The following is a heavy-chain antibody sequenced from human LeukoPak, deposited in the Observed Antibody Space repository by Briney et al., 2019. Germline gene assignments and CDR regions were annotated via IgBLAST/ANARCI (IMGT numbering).Heavy chain of an antibody. D-gene: IGHD5-12*01. Sequence: QAGGSLRLSCAASGFTFSSYAMSWVLQAPGKGLECVSGISGSGGTTYYADSVQGRFTISRDNSKKTLFLQMSSLRAEDTAVYYCAKGDVVTAIFPLDYWGQGTLVIVSS. V-gene: IGHV3-23*01. J-gene: IGHJ4*02. CDR2: ISGSGGTT. CDR3: AKGDVVTAIFPLDY. CDR1: GFTFSSYA.